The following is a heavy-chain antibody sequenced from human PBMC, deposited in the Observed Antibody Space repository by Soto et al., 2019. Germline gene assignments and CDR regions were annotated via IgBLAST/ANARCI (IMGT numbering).Heavy chain of an antibody. V-gene: IGHV4-39*01. CDR1: SCSTSSGRYY. CDR2: IYYSGST. J-gene: IGHJ3*02. Sequence: SETLSLTCTVSSCSTSSGRYYWDWIRQPPGKGLEWIGNIYYSGSTHYNPSLESRVTISVDTSKNQFSLKLSSVTAADTAVYYGGRQTVSYNILDALDMGGKGKRVTVS. CDR3: GRQTVSYNILDALDM. D-gene: IGHD3-10*01.